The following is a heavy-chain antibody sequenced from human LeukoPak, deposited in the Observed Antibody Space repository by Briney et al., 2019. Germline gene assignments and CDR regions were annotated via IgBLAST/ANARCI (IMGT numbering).Heavy chain of an antibody. D-gene: IGHD6-6*01. J-gene: IGHJ3*02. CDR2: IYTSGST. Sequence: SETPSLTCTVSGGSISSYYWSWIRQPAGKGLEWIGRIYTSGSTNYNPSLKSRVTMSVDTSKNQFSLKLSSVTAADTAVYYCAREGYSSSSGLDAFDIWGQGTMVTVSS. CDR1: GGSISSYY. CDR3: AREGYSSSSGLDAFDI. V-gene: IGHV4-4*07.